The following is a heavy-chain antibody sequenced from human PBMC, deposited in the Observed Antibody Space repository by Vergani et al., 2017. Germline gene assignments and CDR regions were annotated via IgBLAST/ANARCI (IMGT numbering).Heavy chain of an antibody. D-gene: IGHD2-2*01. CDR3: ANVCSSTSCYGDAFDI. J-gene: IGHJ3*02. CDR2: SSGSGGST. Sequence: EVQLLESGGGLVQPGGSLRLSCAASGFTFSSYAMSWVRQAPGKGLEWVSASSGSGGSTYYADSVKGRFTISRDNSKNTLYLQMNSLRAEDTAVYYCANVCSSTSCYGDAFDIWGQGTMVTVSS. CDR1: GFTFSSYA. V-gene: IGHV3-23*01.